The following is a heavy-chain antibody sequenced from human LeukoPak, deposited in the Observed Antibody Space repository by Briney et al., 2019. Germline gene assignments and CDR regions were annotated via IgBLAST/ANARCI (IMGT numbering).Heavy chain of an antibody. CDR2: ISSSSYI. J-gene: IGHJ4*02. D-gene: IGHD6-19*01. V-gene: IGHV3-21*01. Sequence: GGSLRLSCAASGFTFSSYSMNWVRQAPGKGLEWVSSISSSSYIYYADSVKGRFTISRDNAKNSLYLQMNSLRADDTAVYYCARDLEGVAGTASTFDYWGQGTLVTVSS. CDR3: ARDLEGVAGTASTFDY. CDR1: GFTFSSYS.